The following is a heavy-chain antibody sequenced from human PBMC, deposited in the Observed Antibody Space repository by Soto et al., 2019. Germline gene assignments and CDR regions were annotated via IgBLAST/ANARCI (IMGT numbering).Heavy chain of an antibody. CDR1: GGSISSSSYY. J-gene: IGHJ6*02. V-gene: IGHV4-39*01. CDR2: IYYSGST. CDR3: RSRTGPQRVFGELWYYYGMDV. Sequence: SETLSLTCTVSGGSISSSSYYWGWIRQPPGKGLEWIGSIYYSGSTYYNPSLKSRVTISVDTSKNQFSLKLSSVTAADTAVYYYRSRTGPQRVFGELWYYYGMDVWGQGTTVTVS. D-gene: IGHD3-10*02.